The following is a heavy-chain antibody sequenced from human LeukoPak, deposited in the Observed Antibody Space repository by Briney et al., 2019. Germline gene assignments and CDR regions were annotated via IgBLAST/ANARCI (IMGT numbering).Heavy chain of an antibody. Sequence: ASVKVSCKASGYIFNTYGISWVRQAPGQGLEWMGWISAYNGNTYYAQMFQDRVTMTTDTPTSTAYMELRSLKSDDTAVYYCARGRQQPDYWGQGTLVTVSS. D-gene: IGHD6-13*01. J-gene: IGHJ4*02. CDR3: ARGRQQPDY. V-gene: IGHV1-18*01. CDR1: GYIFNTYG. CDR2: ISAYNGNT.